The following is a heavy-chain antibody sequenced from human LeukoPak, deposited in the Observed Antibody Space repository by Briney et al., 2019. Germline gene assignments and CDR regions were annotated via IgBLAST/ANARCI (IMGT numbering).Heavy chain of an antibody. J-gene: IGHJ4*02. CDR1: GGSISSYY. CDR3: ASLNCNNGVCYNFDY. D-gene: IGHD2-8*01. V-gene: IGHV4-59*01. Sequence: PSETLSLTCTVSGGSISSYYWSWIRQPPGKGLEWIGYIYYSGSTNYNPSLKSRVTISVDTSKNQFSLKLSSVTAADTAVYYCASLNCNNGVCYNFDYWGQGTLVTVSS. CDR2: IYYSGST.